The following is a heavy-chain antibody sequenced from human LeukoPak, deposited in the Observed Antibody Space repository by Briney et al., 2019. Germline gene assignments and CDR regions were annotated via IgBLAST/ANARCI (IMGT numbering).Heavy chain of an antibody. CDR1: GYIFTSYY. Sequence: VSVKVSCKASGYIFTSYYMHWVRQAPGQGLEWMGIINPSGGSTSYAQKFQGRVTMTRDTSTSTVYMELSNLGSEDTAVYYCGKNPLESPYCGGVCYDPPDYWGQGTLVTVSS. J-gene: IGHJ4*02. CDR3: GKNPLESPYCGGVCYDPPDY. CDR2: INPSGGST. V-gene: IGHV1-46*01. D-gene: IGHD2-21*02.